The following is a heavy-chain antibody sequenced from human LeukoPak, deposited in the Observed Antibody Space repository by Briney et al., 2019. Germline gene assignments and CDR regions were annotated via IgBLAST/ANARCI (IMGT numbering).Heavy chain of an antibody. V-gene: IGHV5-51*01. Sequence: KVGESLKISCKGSGNSFTSYWIGWVRQMPGKGLEWMGIIYPGDSDTRYSPSFQGQVTISADKSISTAYLQWSSLKASDTAMYYCARLHRSYYYDSSGLFDYWGQGTLVTVSS. D-gene: IGHD3-22*01. CDR3: ARLHRSYYYDSSGLFDY. CDR1: GNSFTSYW. CDR2: IYPGDSDT. J-gene: IGHJ4*02.